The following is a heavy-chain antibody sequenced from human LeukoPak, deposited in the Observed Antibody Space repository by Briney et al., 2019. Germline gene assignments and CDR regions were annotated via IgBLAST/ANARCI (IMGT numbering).Heavy chain of an antibody. V-gene: IGHV4-31*03. D-gene: IGHD2-21*01. J-gene: IGHJ5*02. CDR2: IYYSGST. Sequence: SETLSLTCTVSGGSISSGGYYWSWIRQHPGKGLEWIGYIYYSGSTYYNPSLKSRVTISVDTSKNQFSLKLSSVTAADTAVYYCAREIAGDLRFDPWGQGTLVTVSS. CDR1: GGSISSGGYY. CDR3: AREIAGDLRFDP.